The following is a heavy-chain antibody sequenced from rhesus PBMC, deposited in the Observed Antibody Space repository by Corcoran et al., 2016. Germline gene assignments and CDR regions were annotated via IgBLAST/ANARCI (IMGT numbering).Heavy chain of an antibody. Sequence: QVTLKESGPALVKPTQTLTLTCTFSGFSLSTNGVGVGWLRQPPGEALEWLALIYWDDDEYYSTLLKNRLTISKDASKNQVVLTMTNRDPVDTATYYCGRRLYGNYFDVWGQGVRGTVSS. V-gene: IGHV2-174*01. D-gene: IGHD3-9*01. CDR3: GRRLYGNYFDV. CDR1: GFSLSTNGVG. J-gene: IGHJ4*01. CDR2: IYWDDDE.